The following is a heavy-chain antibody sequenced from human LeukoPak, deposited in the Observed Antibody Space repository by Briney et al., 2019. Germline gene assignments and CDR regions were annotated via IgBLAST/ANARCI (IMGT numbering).Heavy chain of an antibody. CDR3: ARPLMRGYESDAFDI. Sequence: SVKVSCKASGGTFSSYAISWVRQAPGQGLEWMGGIIPIFGTANYAQKFQGRVTITADESTSTAYMELSSLRSEDTAVYYCARPLMRGYESDAFDIWSQGTMVTVSS. D-gene: IGHD5-12*01. V-gene: IGHV1-69*13. CDR1: GGTFSSYA. J-gene: IGHJ3*02. CDR2: IIPIFGTA.